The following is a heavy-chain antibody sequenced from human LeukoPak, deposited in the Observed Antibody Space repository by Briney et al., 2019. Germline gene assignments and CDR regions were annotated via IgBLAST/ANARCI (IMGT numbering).Heavy chain of an antibody. CDR2: ISYDGSNK. V-gene: IGHV3-30*04. CDR1: GFTFSSYA. Sequence: GGSLRLSCAASGFTFSSYAMHWVRQAPGKGQEWVAVISYDGSNKYYADSVKGRFTISRDNSKNTLYLQMNSLRAEDTAVYYCAKDEFDYWGQGTLVTVSS. CDR3: AKDEFDY. J-gene: IGHJ4*02.